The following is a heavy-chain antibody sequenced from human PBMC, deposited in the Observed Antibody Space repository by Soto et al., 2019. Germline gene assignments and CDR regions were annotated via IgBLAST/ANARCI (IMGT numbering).Heavy chain of an antibody. CDR3: ARGRSVYLHDWFDP. J-gene: IGHJ5*02. V-gene: IGHV1-18*01. CDR2: ISAYNGNT. Sequence: ASVKVSCKASGYTFTSYGISWVRQAPGQGLEWMGWISAYNGNTNYAQKLQGRVTMTTDTSTSTAYMELRSPRSDDTAVYYCARGRSVYLHDWFDPWGQGTLVTVSS. CDR1: GYTFTSYG.